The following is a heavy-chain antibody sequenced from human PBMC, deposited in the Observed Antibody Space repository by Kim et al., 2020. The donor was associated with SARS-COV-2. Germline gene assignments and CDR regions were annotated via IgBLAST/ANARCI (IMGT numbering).Heavy chain of an antibody. CDR2: IYYSGST. CDR1: GGSISSSSYY. D-gene: IGHD3-22*01. CDR3: ARQVDSSGYYSLYYFDY. Sequence: SETLSLTCTVSGGSISSSSYYWGWIRQPPGKGLEWIGSIYYSGSTYYNPSLKSRVTISVDTSKNQFSLKLSSVTAADTAVYYCARQVDSSGYYSLYYFDYWGQGTLVTVSS. V-gene: IGHV4-39*01. J-gene: IGHJ4*02.